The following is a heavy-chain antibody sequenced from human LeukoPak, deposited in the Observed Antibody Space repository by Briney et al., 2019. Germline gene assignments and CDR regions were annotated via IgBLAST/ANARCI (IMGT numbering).Heavy chain of an antibody. J-gene: IGHJ4*02. CDR2: ISSSSSYI. Sequence: GGSLRLSCSASGFTFSSYSMNWVRQAPGEGLEWVSSISSSSSYIYYADSVKGRFTISRDNAKNSLYLQMNSLRAEDTAVYYCARDSSKGYCSGGSCYGDFDYWGQGTLVTVSS. CDR1: GFTFSSYS. D-gene: IGHD2-15*01. CDR3: ARDSSKGYCSGGSCYGDFDY. V-gene: IGHV3-21*01.